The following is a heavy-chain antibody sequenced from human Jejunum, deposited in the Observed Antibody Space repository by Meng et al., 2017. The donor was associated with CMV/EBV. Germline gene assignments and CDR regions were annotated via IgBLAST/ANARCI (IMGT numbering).Heavy chain of an antibody. CDR3: ARDNDGSSHYSQFDY. Sequence: SGFPLNSYGIHWVRQFPGKGLEWVAVLWYNGSRKYFADSVQGRFSISRDDSKNTVYLQMNSLRAEDTAVYYCARDNDGSSHYSQFDYWGQGTLVTVSS. CDR1: GFPLNSYG. V-gene: IGHV3-33*01. J-gene: IGHJ4*02. D-gene: IGHD3-22*01. CDR2: LWYNGSRK.